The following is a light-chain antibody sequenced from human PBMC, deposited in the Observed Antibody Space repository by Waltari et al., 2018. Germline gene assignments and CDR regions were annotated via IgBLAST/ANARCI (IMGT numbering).Light chain of an antibody. CDR3: QSYDRSNQV. J-gene: IGLJ2*01. CDR1: SGIIASNY. Sequence: NFMLTQPHSVSESPGKTVTISSTRSSGIIASNYATWHQQRPGSSPTTVIYKDNQRPSGVPARFSGSIDRSSNPASLTISGLKTDDEADYYCQSYDRSNQVFGGGTKLTVL. V-gene: IGLV6-57*01. CDR2: KDN.